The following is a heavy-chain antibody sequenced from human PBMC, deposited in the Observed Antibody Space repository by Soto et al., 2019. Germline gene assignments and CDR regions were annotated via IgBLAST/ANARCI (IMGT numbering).Heavy chain of an antibody. CDR1: GFTFYNYA. D-gene: IGHD2-8*01. CDR2: ISGGGDGT. Sequence: EVQLLESGGGLVRPGGSLRLSCAASGFTFYNYAMNWVRQAPGKGLEWVSTISGGGDGTYYADSVKGRFTNARDNSSNTLYLQMNSLRAEDTAVYYCAKKGLGSLATYCTPGDRHYAFDVWGQGTLVTVSS. V-gene: IGHV3-23*01. CDR3: AKKGLGSLATYCTPGDRHYAFDV. J-gene: IGHJ3*01.